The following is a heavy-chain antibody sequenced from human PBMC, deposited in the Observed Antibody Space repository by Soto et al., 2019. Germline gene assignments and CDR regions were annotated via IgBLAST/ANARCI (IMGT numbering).Heavy chain of an antibody. V-gene: IGHV4-30-4*08. J-gene: IGHJ6*02. CDR1: GGSISYEYYH. D-gene: IGHD3-22*01. CDR2: INYSGSI. CDR3: AREDDGGDRDYDGLDF. Sequence: QVQLQQSGPGLVKPSQTLSLTCTVSGGSISYEYYHWTWIRQSPGKGLEWIGYINYSGSIMYNPSFKSRVTISVDTSKNQFSLPLSSVTAADTAVYFCAREDDGGDRDYDGLDFWGQGTTVTVSS.